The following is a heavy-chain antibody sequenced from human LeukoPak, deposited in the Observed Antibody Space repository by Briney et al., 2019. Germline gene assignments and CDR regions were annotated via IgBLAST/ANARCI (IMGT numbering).Heavy chain of an antibody. CDR3: ARDHRDIVVVPAANAFDI. Sequence: SETLSLTCTVSGGSISSSSYYWGWIRQPPGKGLEWIGSIYYSGSTYYNPSLKSRVTISVDTSKNQFSLKLSSVTAADTAVYYCARDHRDIVVVPAANAFDIWGQGTMVTVSS. V-gene: IGHV4-39*07. D-gene: IGHD2-2*01. J-gene: IGHJ3*02. CDR2: IYYSGST. CDR1: GGSISSSSYY.